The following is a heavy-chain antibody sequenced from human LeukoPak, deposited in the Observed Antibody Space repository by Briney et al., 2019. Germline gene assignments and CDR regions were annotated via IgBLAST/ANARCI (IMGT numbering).Heavy chain of an antibody. Sequence: ASVKVSCTASGYTFTSYGISWVRQAPGQGLEWMGWISAYNGNTNYAQKLQGRVTMTTDTSTSTAYMELRSLRSDDTAVYYCASGGGWDSGWAKGYYYGMDVWGQGTTVTVSS. CDR3: ASGGGWDSGWAKGYYYGMDV. D-gene: IGHD6-19*01. CDR1: GYTFTSYG. J-gene: IGHJ6*02. CDR2: ISAYNGNT. V-gene: IGHV1-18*01.